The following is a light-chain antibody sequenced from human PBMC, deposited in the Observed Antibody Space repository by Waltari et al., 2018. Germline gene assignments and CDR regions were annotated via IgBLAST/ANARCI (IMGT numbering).Light chain of an antibody. J-gene: IGLJ1*01. CDR1: NIATGS. CDR3: QVWDSGSDHPYV. V-gene: IGLV3-21*04. Sequence: SFVLTQPPSVSVAPGQTARITCEGNNIATGSVHWYQQKPGQAPVLVMYYYSDRPSGIPGRVSGSLSGNAAALTISRVEAGDEADYYCQVWDSGSDHPYVFGTGTKVTVL. CDR2: YYS.